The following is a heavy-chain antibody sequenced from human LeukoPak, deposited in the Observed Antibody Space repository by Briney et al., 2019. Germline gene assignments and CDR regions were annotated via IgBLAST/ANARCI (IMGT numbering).Heavy chain of an antibody. CDR2: IKQDGSVQ. CDR3: ATTYDSSGCD. J-gene: IGHJ4*02. Sequence: QPGGSLRLYCVASGFTFSNFWMAWVRQAPGKGLEWVANIKQDGSVQFYGDSVKGRFTISRDNAKNSLYLQMNSLRAEDTAVYYCATTYDSSGCDWGQGTLVTVSS. V-gene: IGHV3-7*01. CDR1: GFTFSNFW. D-gene: IGHD3-22*01.